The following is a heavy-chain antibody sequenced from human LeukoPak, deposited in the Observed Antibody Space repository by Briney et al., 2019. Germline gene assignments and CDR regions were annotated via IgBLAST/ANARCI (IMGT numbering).Heavy chain of an antibody. D-gene: IGHD6-19*01. CDR2: IYYSGST. CDR3: ASSGWDYYYYGMDV. V-gene: IGHV4-30-4*01. Sequence: PSQTLSLTCTVSGGSISSGDYYWSWIRQPPGKGLEWIGYIYYSGSTYYNPSLKSRVTISVDTSKNQFSLKLSSVTAADTAVYYCASSGWDYYYYGMDVWGQGTTVTVSS. J-gene: IGHJ6*02. CDR1: GGSISSGDYY.